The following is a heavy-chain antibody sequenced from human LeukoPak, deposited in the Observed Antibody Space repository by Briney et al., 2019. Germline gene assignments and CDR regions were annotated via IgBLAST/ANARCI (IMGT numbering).Heavy chain of an antibody. D-gene: IGHD3-10*01. CDR2: IYSGGST. CDR3: ARERGRFPQIGGDAFDI. J-gene: IGHJ3*02. Sequence: GGSLRLSCAASGFTVSSNYMSWVRQAPGKGLEWVSVIYSGGSTYYADSVKGRFTISRDNSKNTLYLQMNSLRAEDTAVYYCARERGRFPQIGGDAFDIWGQGTMVTVSS. V-gene: IGHV3-66*01. CDR1: GFTVSSNY.